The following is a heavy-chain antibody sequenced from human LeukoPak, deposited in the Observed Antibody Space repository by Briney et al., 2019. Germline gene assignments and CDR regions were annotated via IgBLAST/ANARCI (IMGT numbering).Heavy chain of an antibody. Sequence: ASVKVSCKASGYTFTSYGISWVRQAPGQGLEWMGWISAYNGNTNYAQKLQGRVTMTTDTSTSTAYMELRSLRSDDTAVYYWARYCPPETSVDYSNWFDPWGQGTLVTVSS. J-gene: IGHJ5*02. CDR3: ARYCPPETSVDYSNWFDP. V-gene: IGHV1-18*01. D-gene: IGHD4-11*01. CDR1: GYTFTSYG. CDR2: ISAYNGNT.